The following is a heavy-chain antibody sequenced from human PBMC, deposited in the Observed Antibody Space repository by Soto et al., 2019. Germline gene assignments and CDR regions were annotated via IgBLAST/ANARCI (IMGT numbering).Heavy chain of an antibody. Sequence: GGSLRLSCAASGFTFSSYWMSWVRQAPGKGLEWVANIKQDGSEKYYVDSVKGRFTISRDNAKNSLYLQMNSLRAEDTAVYSCSRDATKFFAFSCRYYDAFDIWGQGTMVTVSS. CDR1: GFTFSSYW. CDR2: IKQDGSEK. CDR3: SRDATKFFAFSCRYYDAFDI. D-gene: IGHD3-3*01. V-gene: IGHV3-7*01. J-gene: IGHJ3*02.